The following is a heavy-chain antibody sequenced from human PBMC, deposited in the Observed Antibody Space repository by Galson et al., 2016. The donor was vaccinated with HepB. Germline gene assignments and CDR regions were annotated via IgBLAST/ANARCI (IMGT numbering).Heavy chain of an antibody. J-gene: IGHJ5*01. CDR1: GFTFSHYA. V-gene: IGHV3-23*01. CDR2: ISGRGGRT. CDR3: VKEGAWFGGDWFDP. D-gene: IGHD3-10*01. Sequence: SLRLSCAASGFTFSHYAMNWVRQAPGKGLDWVSGISGRGGRTSYGNSVKGRFTISRDTSKNTLYLQMNNLRVEDTAVYYCVKEGAWFGGDWFDPWGQGTLVIVSS.